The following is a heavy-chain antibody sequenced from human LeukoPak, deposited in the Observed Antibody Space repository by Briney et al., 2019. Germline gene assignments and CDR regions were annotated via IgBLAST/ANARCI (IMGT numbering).Heavy chain of an antibody. J-gene: IGHJ4*02. CDR3: ARDYGWGTAGDY. D-gene: IGHD4-17*01. CDR1: GFTFSNYA. V-gene: IGHV3-23*01. CDR2: ISGSTGST. Sequence: GGSLRLSCAASGFTFSNYAMNWVRQAPGKGLEWVSLISGSTGSTYYADSVKGRFSISRDNAKNTLYLQMNSLRAEDTAVYYCARDYGWGTAGDYWGQGTLVTVSS.